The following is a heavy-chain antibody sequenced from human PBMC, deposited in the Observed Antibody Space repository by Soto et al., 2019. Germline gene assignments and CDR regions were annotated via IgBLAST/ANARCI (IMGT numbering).Heavy chain of an antibody. CDR1: GGSISSYY. CDR3: ASYGSGSYARFDP. Sequence: QVQLQESGPGLVKPSETLSLTCTVSGGSISSYYWSWIRQPPGKGLEWIGYIYYSGSTNYNPSLESRVSIAVDTGKNQFALKLSSVTAADPAVYYCASYGSGSYARFDPGGQGTLVTVSS. J-gene: IGHJ5*02. V-gene: IGHV4-59*01. D-gene: IGHD3-10*01. CDR2: IYYSGST.